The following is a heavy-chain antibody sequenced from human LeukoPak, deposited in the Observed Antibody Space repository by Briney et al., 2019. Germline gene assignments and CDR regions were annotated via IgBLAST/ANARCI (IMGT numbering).Heavy chain of an antibody. CDR3: ARYPGIAAAGKGNWFAP. D-gene: IGHD6-13*01. CDR1: GYTFTSYY. V-gene: IGHV1-46*01. J-gene: IGHJ5*02. CDR2: INPSGGST. Sequence: ASVKVSCKASGYTFTSYYMHWVRQAPGQGLEWMGIINPSGGSTSYAQKFQGRVTMTRDMSTSTVYMELSSLRSEDTAVYYCARYPGIAAAGKGNWFAPWGQGTLVTASS.